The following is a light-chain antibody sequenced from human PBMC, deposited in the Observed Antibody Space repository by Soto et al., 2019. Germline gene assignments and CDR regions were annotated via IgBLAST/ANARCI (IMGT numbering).Light chain of an antibody. J-gene: IGKJ1*01. V-gene: IGKV3-20*01. CDR1: QSVSSSY. Sequence: ESVLTQSPGTLSLSPGEKATLSCRASQSVSSSYLAWYQQKPGQAPRLLIYLASSRATGIPDRFSGSGSGTDFTLTVSRMEPEDFAVYYCQQFGSSSWTFGQGTKVDIK. CDR3: QQFGSSSWT. CDR2: LAS.